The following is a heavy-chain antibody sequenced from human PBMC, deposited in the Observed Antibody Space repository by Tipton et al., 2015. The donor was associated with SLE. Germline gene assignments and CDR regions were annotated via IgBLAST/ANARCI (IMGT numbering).Heavy chain of an antibody. J-gene: IGHJ4*02. CDR2: INPNSGGT. CDR3: ARDGGGKLYYDFWSGYSRFDY. Sequence: QSGAEVKKPGASVKVSCKASGYTFTGYYMHWVRQAPGQGLEWMGWINPNSGGTNYAQKFQGRVTMTRDTSISTAYMELSRLRSDDTAVYYCARDGGGKLYYDFWSGYSRFDYWGQGTLVTVSS. CDR1: GYTFTGYY. V-gene: IGHV1-2*02. D-gene: IGHD3-3*01.